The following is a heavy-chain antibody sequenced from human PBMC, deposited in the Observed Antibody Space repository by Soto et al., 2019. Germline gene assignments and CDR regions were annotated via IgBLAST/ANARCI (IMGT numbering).Heavy chain of an antibody. CDR1: GYTFTGYY. V-gene: IGHV1-2*04. J-gene: IGHJ5*02. D-gene: IGHD6-13*01. Sequence: GASVKVSCKASGYTFTGYYMHWVRQAPGQGLEWMGWINPNSGGTNYAQKFQGWVTMTRDTSISTAYMELSRLRSDDTAVYYCARAVAAAGTNRKANWFDPWGQGTLVTVSS. CDR3: ARAVAAAGTNRKANWFDP. CDR2: INPNSGGT.